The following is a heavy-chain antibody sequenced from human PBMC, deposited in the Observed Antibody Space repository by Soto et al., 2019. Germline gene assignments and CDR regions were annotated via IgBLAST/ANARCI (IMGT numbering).Heavy chain of an antibody. V-gene: IGHV3-23*01. Sequence: EVQLLETGGGLVQPGGSLRLSCAASGFTFSSYAMSWVRQAPGKGLEWVSAISGSGGSTYYADSVKGRFIISRDNSKNTLYLQMISLSAEDTAVYYCSNDGGYEYFDYWGQGTLVTVSS. D-gene: IGHD5-12*01. J-gene: IGHJ4*02. CDR1: GFTFSSYA. CDR2: ISGSGGST. CDR3: SNDGGYEYFDY.